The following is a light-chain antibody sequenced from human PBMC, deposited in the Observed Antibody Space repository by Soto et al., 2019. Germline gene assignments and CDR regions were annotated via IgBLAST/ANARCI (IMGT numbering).Light chain of an antibody. J-gene: IGKJ2*01. Sequence: EIVLTQSPGTLSLSPGERATLSCRASQSVNSSYLAWYQQKPGQAPGLLIYGASSRATGIPDRFSGSGSGTDFTLTIGRLEPEDFAVYYCQHYGTSTMYTFGRGTKLEIK. V-gene: IGKV3-20*01. CDR2: GAS. CDR1: QSVNSSY. CDR3: QHYGTSTMYT.